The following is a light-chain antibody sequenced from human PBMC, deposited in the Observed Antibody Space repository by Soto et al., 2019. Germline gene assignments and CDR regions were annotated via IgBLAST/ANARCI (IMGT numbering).Light chain of an antibody. CDR1: QSISNL. CDR2: KGS. V-gene: IGKV1-5*03. J-gene: IGKJ1*01. CDR3: QQYKTYWGS. Sequence: DIQMTQSPSTLSASVGDRVTITCRASQSISNLLAWYQQKPGKAPKLLIYKGSTLKSGVPSRFSGSGSGTEFTLTISSLQPDDFAAYYCQQYKTYWGSFGQGTKVEIK.